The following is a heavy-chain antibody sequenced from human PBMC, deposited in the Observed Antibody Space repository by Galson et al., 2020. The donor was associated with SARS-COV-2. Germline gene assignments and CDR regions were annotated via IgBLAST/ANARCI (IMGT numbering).Heavy chain of an antibody. CDR2: IPRNGGNI. V-gene: IGHV3-9*01. D-gene: IGHD6-19*01. Sequence: GGYLRLSCAASGFTFDDYAMHWVRHAPGKGLEWVSPIPRNGGNIDYTDSVKGRFTIPRDNAKKSLYLQMNSLRAEDTAMYYCAKGPNSYSSALYGIDYWGQGTLVTVSS. CDR3: AKGPNSYSSALYGIDY. CDR1: GFTFDDYA. J-gene: IGHJ4*02.